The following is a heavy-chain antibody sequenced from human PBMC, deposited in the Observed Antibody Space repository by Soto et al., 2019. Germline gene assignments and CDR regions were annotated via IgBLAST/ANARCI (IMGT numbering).Heavy chain of an antibody. CDR3: ARVPDY. Sequence: SGPTLVNPTQTLTLTCTFSAFSLSTGGVGVGWIRQPPGKRLEWIGYIFHTGSINYNPSLESRVTISLDTSKNQFSLKMSSVNAADTAVYYCARVPDYWGQGTLVTVSS. CDR1: AFSLSTGGVG. V-gene: IGHV4-61*08. J-gene: IGHJ4*02. CDR2: IFHTGSI.